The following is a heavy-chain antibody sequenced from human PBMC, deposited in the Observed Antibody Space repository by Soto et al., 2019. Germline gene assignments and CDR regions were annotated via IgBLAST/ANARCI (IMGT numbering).Heavy chain of an antibody. Sequence: EVQLVESGGGLVQPGGSLRLSCAVSGFTFSDYWMSWVRPAPGKGLEWVANIKQDGNEKYYVDSVKGRFTISRDNAKNARFRQRNSRRAEDTAVYYCARGLGSSGWYSPWDAFDIWGQGTMVTVSS. J-gene: IGHJ3*02. CDR3: ARGLGSSGWYSPWDAFDI. CDR2: IKQDGNEK. CDR1: GFTFSDYW. D-gene: IGHD6-19*01. V-gene: IGHV3-7*01.